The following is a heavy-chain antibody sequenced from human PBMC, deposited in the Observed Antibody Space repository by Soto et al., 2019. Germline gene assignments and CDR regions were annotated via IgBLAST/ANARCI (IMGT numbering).Heavy chain of an antibody. D-gene: IGHD3-3*01. CDR3: AKEGYDFWSGFRSRYYFDY. Sequence: LRLSCAASGFTFSSYAMSWVRQAPGKGLEWVSAISGSGGSTYYADSVKGRFTISRDNSKNTLYLQMNSLRAEDTAVYYCAKEGYDFWSGFRSRYYFDYWGQGTLVTVSS. CDR2: ISGSGGST. V-gene: IGHV3-23*01. CDR1: GFTFSSYA. J-gene: IGHJ4*02.